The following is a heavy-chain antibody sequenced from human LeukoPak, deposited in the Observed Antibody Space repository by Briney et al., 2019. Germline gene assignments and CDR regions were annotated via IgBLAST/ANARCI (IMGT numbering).Heavy chain of an antibody. CDR2: IYYSGST. CDR1: GGSISSYY. J-gene: IGHJ4*02. Sequence: PSETLSLTCTVSGGSISSYYWSWIRQPPGKGLEWIGYIYYSGSTNYNPSLKSRVTISVDTSKNQFSLKLSSVTAADTAVYYCARDKAEGFDDWGQGTLVTVSS. CDR3: ARDKAEGFDD. V-gene: IGHV4-59*01.